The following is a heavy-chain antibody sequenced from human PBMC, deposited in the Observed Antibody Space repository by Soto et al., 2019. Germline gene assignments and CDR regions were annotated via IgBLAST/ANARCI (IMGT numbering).Heavy chain of an antibody. CDR2: IYWDDDK. J-gene: IGHJ4*02. D-gene: IGHD5-12*01. CDR1: GFSLATSGVG. CDR3: AHRREDIVSAVFHY. Sequence: QITLKESGPTLVEATQTLTLTCTFSGFSLATSGVGVGWIRQPPGKALEWLALIYWDDDKWFSPSLRSRLTNTKDTSKNQVVLTMANVDRVDTATYYCAHRREDIVSAVFHYWGQGMLVTVSS. V-gene: IGHV2-5*02.